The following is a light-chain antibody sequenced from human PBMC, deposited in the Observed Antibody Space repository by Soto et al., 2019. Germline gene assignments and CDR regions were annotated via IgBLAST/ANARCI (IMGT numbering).Light chain of an antibody. J-gene: IGKJ1*01. Sequence: EIVLTQSPATLSLSPGERATLSCWASQSVSSYLAWYQHKPGQAPRLLIYDASNRATGIPARFSGSGSGTDFTLTISSLEPEDFAAYYCQRRSNWPWTFXQGTKVDIK. CDR3: QRRSNWPWT. V-gene: IGKV3-11*01. CDR2: DAS. CDR1: QSVSSY.